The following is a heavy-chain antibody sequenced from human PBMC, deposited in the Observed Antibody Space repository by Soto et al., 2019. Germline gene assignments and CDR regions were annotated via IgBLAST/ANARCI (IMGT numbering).Heavy chain of an antibody. J-gene: IGHJ5*01. CDR3: ARDQGSSTWYRNWFDC. D-gene: IGHD6-13*01. CDR1: GFDFSYYG. Sequence: QVQLVESGGGVAQPGTSLRLSCAASGFDFSYYGFHWVRQAPGKGLEWVGVIWYDGSKSYYGDSVKGRFSMSKDNSKNTLYLQMDTLRPEDTAVYYCARDQGSSTWYRNWFDCWGQGTLVTVSS. CDR2: IWYDGSKS. V-gene: IGHV3-33*01.